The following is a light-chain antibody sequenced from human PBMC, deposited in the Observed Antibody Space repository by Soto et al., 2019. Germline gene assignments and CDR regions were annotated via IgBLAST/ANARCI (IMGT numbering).Light chain of an antibody. Sequence: QSALTQPASVSGSPGQSITISCTGTSSDVGGYKLVSWYQQHPGKAPKLMIYGDSKRPSGLSNRFSASKSGNTASLTISGLQAEDEGDYQCCSCAGSNTWVFGGGTKVTVL. CDR1: SSDVGGYKL. V-gene: IGLV2-23*01. CDR3: CSCAGSNTWV. CDR2: GDS. J-gene: IGLJ3*02.